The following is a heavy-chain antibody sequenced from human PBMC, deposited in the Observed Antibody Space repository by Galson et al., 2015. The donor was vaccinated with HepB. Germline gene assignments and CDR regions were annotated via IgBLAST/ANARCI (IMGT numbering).Heavy chain of an antibody. D-gene: IGHD3-3*01. CDR1: GFTFSSYS. CDR3: ARETDVLRFLEWLPTYGMDVWGDCSAGGCYLNY. V-gene: IGHV3-48*02. J-gene: IGHJ4*02. CDR2: ISSSSSTI. Sequence: SLRLSCAASGFTFSSYSMNWVRQAPGKGLEWVSYISSSSSTIYYADSVKGRFTISRDNAKNSLYLQMNSLRDEDTAVYYCARETDVLRFLEWLPTYGMDVWGDCSAGGCYLNYWGQGTLVTVSS.